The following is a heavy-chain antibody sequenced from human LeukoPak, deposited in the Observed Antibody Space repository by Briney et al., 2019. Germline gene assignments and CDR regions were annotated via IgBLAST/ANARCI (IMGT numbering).Heavy chain of an antibody. CDR2: INHRGDT. CDR3: ARGPTRSETGYVDY. Sequence: PSETLSLTCAVYGGSFSTYYWSWIRQSPGKGLEWIAEINHRGDTNYNPSVKSRVTISVDTSKNQFSLRLISLTAADTAVYYCARGPTRSETGYVDYWGQGTLVTVSS. CDR1: GGSFSTYY. J-gene: IGHJ4*03. D-gene: IGHD1-1*01. V-gene: IGHV4-34*01.